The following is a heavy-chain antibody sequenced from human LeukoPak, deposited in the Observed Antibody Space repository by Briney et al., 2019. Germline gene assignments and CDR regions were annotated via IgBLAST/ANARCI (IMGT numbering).Heavy chain of an antibody. CDR3: AKDRWGYSYGWTFDY. D-gene: IGHD5-18*01. V-gene: IGHV3-43*02. CDR1: GFTFDDYA. Sequence: PGGSLRLSCAASGFTFDDYAMHWVRQAPGKGLEWVSLIIGDGGSTYYADSVKGRFTISRDNSKNSLYLQMNSLRTQATDSYYCAKDRWGYSYGWTFDYWGQGTLVTVSS. CDR2: IIGDGGST. J-gene: IGHJ4*02.